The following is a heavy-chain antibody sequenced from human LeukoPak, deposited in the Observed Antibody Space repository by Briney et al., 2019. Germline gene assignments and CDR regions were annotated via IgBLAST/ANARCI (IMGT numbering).Heavy chain of an antibody. CDR2: TNHSGST. J-gene: IGHJ5*02. V-gene: IGHV4-34*01. Sequence: SETLSLTCAVYGGSFSGYYWSWIRQPPGKGLEWIGETNHSGSTNYNPSLKSRVTISVDTSKNQFSLKLSSVTAADTAVYYCARLLYDSSGYSWFDPWGQGTLVTVSS. CDR1: GGSFSGYY. D-gene: IGHD3-22*01. CDR3: ARLLYDSSGYSWFDP.